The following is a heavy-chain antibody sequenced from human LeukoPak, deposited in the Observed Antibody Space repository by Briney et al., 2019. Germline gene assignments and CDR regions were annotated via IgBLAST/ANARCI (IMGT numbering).Heavy chain of an antibody. Sequence: GGSLRLSCAASGFTFSSYAMSWVRQAPGKGLEWVSAISGSGGSTYYAASVKGRFTISSDNSKNTLYLQMNIPRAEDTAVYYCAKDETWFDPWGQGTLVTVSS. V-gene: IGHV3-23*01. CDR3: AKDETWFDP. J-gene: IGHJ5*02. CDR1: GFTFSSYA. CDR2: ISGSGGST.